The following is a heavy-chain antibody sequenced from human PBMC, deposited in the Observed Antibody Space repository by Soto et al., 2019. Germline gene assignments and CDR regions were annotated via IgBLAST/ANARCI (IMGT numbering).Heavy chain of an antibody. CDR3: ARIAASGRGGDV. J-gene: IGHJ6*02. V-gene: IGHV3-7*01. Sequence: EVQLVESGGGLVQPGGSLSLSCVDSGFTFSSYWMSWVRQAPVKGLEWVGNIKQDGSEENYVDSVKGRFTISRDNAKNSMYLQMNSLRVEDTAVYYCARIAASGRGGDVWGQGTTVVVAS. CDR2: IKQDGSEE. CDR1: GFTFSSYW. D-gene: IGHD6-13*01.